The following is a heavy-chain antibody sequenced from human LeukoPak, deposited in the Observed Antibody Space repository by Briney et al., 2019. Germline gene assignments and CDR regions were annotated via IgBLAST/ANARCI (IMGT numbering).Heavy chain of an antibody. CDR1: GFTFSSYA. CDR2: ISYDGSNK. V-gene: IGHV3-30-3*01. CDR3: ARDFVLELPFDY. J-gene: IGHJ4*02. Sequence: GRSLRLSCAASGFTFSSYAMHWVRQAPGKGLEWVAVISYDGSNKYYADSVKGRFTISRDNPKNTLYLQMNGLRAEDTAVYYCARDFVLELPFDYWGQGTLVTVSS. D-gene: IGHD2-8*02.